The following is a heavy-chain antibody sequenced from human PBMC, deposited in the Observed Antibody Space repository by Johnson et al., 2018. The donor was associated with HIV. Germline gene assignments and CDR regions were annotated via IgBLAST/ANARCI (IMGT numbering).Heavy chain of an antibody. CDR3: AKDKAVPGGSQWLALTRDAFDI. J-gene: IGHJ3*02. D-gene: IGHD6-19*01. CDR2: ISYDGSNK. CDR1: GLTFSSYA. Sequence: QVQLVESGGGVVQPGRSLRLSCAASGLTFSSYAMYCVRQAPGKGLEWVAVISYDGSNKYYADSVKGRFTISRDNSKNTLYLQMNSLRAEDTAVYYCAKDKAVPGGSQWLALTRDAFDIWGQGTMVTVSS. V-gene: IGHV3-30-3*01.